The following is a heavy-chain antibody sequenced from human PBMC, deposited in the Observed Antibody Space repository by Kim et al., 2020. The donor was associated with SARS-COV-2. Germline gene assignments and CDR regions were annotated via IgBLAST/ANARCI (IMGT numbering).Heavy chain of an antibody. V-gene: IGHV4-39*01. Sequence: SETLSLTCTVSGGSISSSSYYWGWIRQPPGKGLEWIGSIYYSGSTYYNPSLKSRVTISVDTSKNQFSLKLSSVTAADTAVYYCASSPPPHSVVRGVIITVGNNWFDPWGQGTLVTVSS. CDR1: GGSISSSSYY. CDR2: IYYSGST. CDR3: ASSPPPHSVVRGVIITVGNNWFDP. D-gene: IGHD3-10*01. J-gene: IGHJ5*02.